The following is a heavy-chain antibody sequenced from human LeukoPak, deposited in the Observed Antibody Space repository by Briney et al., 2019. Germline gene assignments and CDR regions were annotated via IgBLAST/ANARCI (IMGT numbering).Heavy chain of an antibody. Sequence: GGSLRLPCVSSGFTFSNYEMNWVRQAPGKGLEWISYISGRGVVYYADSVKGRFTVSRDDANNSLYLQMNSLRAEDTAVYYCARGQRRGYYDFWSRYPYFDYWGQGILVTVSS. V-gene: IGHV3-48*03. CDR2: ISGRGVV. J-gene: IGHJ4*02. CDR1: GFTFSNYE. D-gene: IGHD3-3*01. CDR3: ARGQRRGYYDFWSRYPYFDY.